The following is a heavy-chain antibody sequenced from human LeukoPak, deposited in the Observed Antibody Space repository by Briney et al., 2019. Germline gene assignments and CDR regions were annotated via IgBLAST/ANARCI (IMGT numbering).Heavy chain of an antibody. D-gene: IGHD2-2*01. CDR1: GYSISSGYY. V-gene: IGHV4-38-2*01. CDR2: IYHSGST. Sequence: NASETLSLTCAVSGYSISSGYYWGWIRQPPGKGLEWIGSIYHSGSTYYNPSLKSRVTISVDTSKNQFSLKLSSVTAADTAVYYCARGGPDIVVVPAAGNFDYWGQGTLVTVSS. CDR3: ARGGPDIVVVPAAGNFDY. J-gene: IGHJ4*02.